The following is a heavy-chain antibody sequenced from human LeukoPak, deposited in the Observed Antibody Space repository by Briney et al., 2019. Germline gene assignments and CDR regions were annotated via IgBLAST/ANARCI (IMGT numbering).Heavy chain of an antibody. D-gene: IGHD6-13*01. J-gene: IGHJ4*02. CDR2: ISAYNGNT. CDR1: GGTFSSYG. CDR3: ARDSFSSSWYGPKSPAYFDY. V-gene: IGHV1-18*01. Sequence: ASVKVSCKASGGTFSSYGISWVRQAPGQGLEWMGWISAYNGNTNYAQKLQGRVTMTTDTSTSTAYMELRSLRSDDTAVYYCARDSFSSSWYGPKSPAYFDYWGQGTLVTVSS.